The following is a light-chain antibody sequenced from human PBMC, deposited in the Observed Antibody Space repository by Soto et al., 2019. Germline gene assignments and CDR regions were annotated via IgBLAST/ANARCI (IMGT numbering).Light chain of an antibody. CDR2: EGS. CDR1: SSDVGSYNF. Sequence: SALTKPASVSGSPGQSITMSCTGTSSDVGSYNFVSWYQQYPGKAPKLMIYEGSKRPSGVSNRFSGSKSGNTASLTISGLQAEDEADYYCCSYAGSPYVFGTGTKVTVL. J-gene: IGLJ1*01. CDR3: CSYAGSPYV. V-gene: IGLV2-23*01.